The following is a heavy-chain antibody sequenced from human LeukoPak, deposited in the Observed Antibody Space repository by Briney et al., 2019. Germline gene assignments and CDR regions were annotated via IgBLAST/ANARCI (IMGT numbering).Heavy chain of an antibody. CDR3: AREVVAAAGTDY. Sequence: ALVKVSCKASGHTFTGYYMHWVRQAPGQGLEWMGWINPNSGGTNYAQKFQGRVTMTRDTSISTAYMELSRLRSDDTAVYYCAREVVAAAGTDYWGQGTLVTVSS. D-gene: IGHD6-13*01. CDR2: INPNSGGT. J-gene: IGHJ4*02. CDR1: GHTFTGYY. V-gene: IGHV1-2*02.